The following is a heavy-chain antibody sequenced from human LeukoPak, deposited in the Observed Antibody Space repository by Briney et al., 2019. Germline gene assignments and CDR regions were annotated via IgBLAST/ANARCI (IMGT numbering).Heavy chain of an antibody. D-gene: IGHD3-3*01. CDR1: GFTFSSYA. CDR2: IRYDGSNK. CDR3: AKDGPTYYDFWSGYSHFDY. V-gene: IGHV3-30*02. Sequence: GGSLRLSCAASGFTFSSYAMSWVRQAPGKGLEWVAFIRYDGSNKYYADSVKGRFTISRDNSKNTLYLQMNSLRAEDTAVYYCAKDGPTYYDFWSGYSHFDYWGQGTLVTVSS. J-gene: IGHJ4*02.